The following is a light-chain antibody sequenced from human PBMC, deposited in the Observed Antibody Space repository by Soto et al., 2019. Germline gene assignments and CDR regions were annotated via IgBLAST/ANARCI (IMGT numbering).Light chain of an antibody. V-gene: IGKV3-11*01. CDR3: QQRSNWPPFT. CDR2: DAS. J-gene: IGKJ3*01. Sequence: ESVLTQSPATLSLSPGERATLSCRASQSVSSYLAWYQQKPGQAPRLLIYDASNRATGIPARFSGSGSGTDFTLTINSLEPEDFAVYFCQQRSNWPPFTFGPGTKVDIK. CDR1: QSVSSY.